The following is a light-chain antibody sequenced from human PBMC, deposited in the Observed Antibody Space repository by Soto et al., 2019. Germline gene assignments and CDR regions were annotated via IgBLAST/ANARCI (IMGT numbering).Light chain of an antibody. Sequence: QSALTQPASVSGSPGQSITISCTGTSSDVGGYNYVSWYQHHPGKAPKLMIYDVINRPSGVSNRFSGSKSGNTASLTISGLQAEDEADYYCSSYTSSSTPFRFGTGTKVTVL. CDR2: DVI. J-gene: IGLJ1*01. CDR3: SSYTSSSTPFR. V-gene: IGLV2-14*03. CDR1: SSDVGGYNY.